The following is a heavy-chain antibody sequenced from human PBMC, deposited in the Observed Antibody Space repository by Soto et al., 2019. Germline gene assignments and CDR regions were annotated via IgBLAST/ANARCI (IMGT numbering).Heavy chain of an antibody. D-gene: IGHD3-22*01. CDR3: ARVVVVIPPGYYYAMDV. J-gene: IGHJ6*02. CDR1: GFTFSSYA. Sequence: PGGSLRLSCAASGFTFSSYAMSWVRQAPGKGLEWVAYITSSSDTTYYSGSVKGRFTISRDNCKNSLFLQMNSLRDEDTAVYYCARVVVVIPPGYYYAMDVWGQGTTVTVSS. CDR2: ITSSSDTT. V-gene: IGHV3-48*02.